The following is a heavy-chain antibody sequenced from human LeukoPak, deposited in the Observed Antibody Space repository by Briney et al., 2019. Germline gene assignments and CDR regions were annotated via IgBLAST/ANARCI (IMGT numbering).Heavy chain of an antibody. D-gene: IGHD3-10*01. J-gene: IGHJ4*02. Sequence: GGSLRLSCAASGFTFSSNAMSWVRQAPGKGLEWVPGISGSGGSTYYADSVKGRFTISRDNSKNTLYLQMNSLRAEDTAVYYCATFTYYYGSGSYFPDYWGQGTLVTVSS. V-gene: IGHV3-23*01. CDR1: GFTFSSNA. CDR2: ISGSGGST. CDR3: ATFTYYYGSGSYFPDY.